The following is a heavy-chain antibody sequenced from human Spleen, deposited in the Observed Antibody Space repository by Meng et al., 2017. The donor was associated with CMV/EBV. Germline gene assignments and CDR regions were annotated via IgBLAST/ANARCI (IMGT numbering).Heavy chain of an antibody. CDR1: GFTFSSYS. J-gene: IGHJ6*02. Sequence: GSLRLSCAASGFTFSSYSMTWIRQPPGKGLEWIGEINHNGNTNSNPSLRSRVNISVDTSKKQFSLRLSSMTAADTAVYYCARGRTTYSYGPLRVWGQGTTVTVSS. D-gene: IGHD3-10*01. CDR2: INHNGNT. CDR3: ARGRTTYSYGPLRV. V-gene: IGHV4-34*01.